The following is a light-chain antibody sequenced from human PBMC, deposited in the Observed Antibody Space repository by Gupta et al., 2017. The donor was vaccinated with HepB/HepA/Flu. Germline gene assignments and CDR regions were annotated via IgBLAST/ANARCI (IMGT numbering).Light chain of an antibody. Sequence: QSALTQPASVSGSPGQSITIPCPGTTSDVGSYRFVSWYQQRPGEAHKLMIYEVNKRPSAVATRFSGSKSGNTASLTISGRQAEDEADYHCCSDGGRNNWVFGGGTKVTVL. CDR2: EVN. CDR3: CSDGGRNNWV. CDR1: TSDVGSYRF. V-gene: IGLV2-23*02. J-gene: IGLJ3*02.